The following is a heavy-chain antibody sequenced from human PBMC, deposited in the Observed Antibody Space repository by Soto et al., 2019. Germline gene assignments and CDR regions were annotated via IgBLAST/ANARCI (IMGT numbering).Heavy chain of an antibody. CDR2: IKEDGGET. J-gene: IGHJ4*02. V-gene: IGHV3-7*05. Sequence: EVQVVESGGGLVQPGGSLRLSCAVSGFALSRYWMSWVRQAPGKGLEWVANIKEDGGETHYVDSVKGRFTISRDNAKNALYLQMNSLRADDSAVYDCSHFEVRGQGTLVTVSS. CDR1: GFALSRYW. CDR3: SHFEV. D-gene: IGHD3-9*01.